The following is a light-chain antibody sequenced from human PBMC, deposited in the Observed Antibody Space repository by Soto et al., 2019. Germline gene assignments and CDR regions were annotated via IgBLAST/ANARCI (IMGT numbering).Light chain of an antibody. CDR2: DNT. CDR1: SSNIGASFD. J-gene: IGLJ2*01. V-gene: IGLV1-40*01. CDR3: QSLDSSLNISI. Sequence: QSVLTQPPSVSGAPGQRVTISCTGRSSNIGASFDVHWYRHLPGTAPKLLIYDNTNRPSGVPDRFSGSKSGTSASLAITGLQADDEADYYCQSLDSSLNISIFGGGTKLTVL.